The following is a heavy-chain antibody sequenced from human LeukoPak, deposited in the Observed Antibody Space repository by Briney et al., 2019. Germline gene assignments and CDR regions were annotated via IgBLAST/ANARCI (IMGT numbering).Heavy chain of an antibody. CDR1: GFTFSSYW. CDR2: INRDGTST. J-gene: IGHJ4*02. CDR3: AKTAVAGLPDY. D-gene: IGHD6-19*01. V-gene: IGHV3-74*01. Sequence: GSLRLSCAASGFTFSSYWMHWVRQAPGKGLVWVSRINRDGTSTDYADSGKGRFTTSRDNAKNTLYLQMNSLRAEDTAVYYCAKTAVAGLPDYWGQGTLVTVSS.